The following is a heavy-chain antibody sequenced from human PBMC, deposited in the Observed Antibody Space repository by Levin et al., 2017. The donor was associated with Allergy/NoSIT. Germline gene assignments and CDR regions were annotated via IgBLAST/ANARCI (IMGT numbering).Heavy chain of an antibody. J-gene: IGHJ3*02. CDR2: ISYDGSNK. CDR1: GFTFSSYG. Sequence: LSLTCAASGFTFSSYGMHWVRQAPGKGLEWVAVISYDGSNKYYADSVKGRFTISRDNSKNTLYLQMNSLTAEDTAVYYCAKVVVGATIVLWGAFDIWGQGTMVTVSS. D-gene: IGHD1-26*01. CDR3: AKVVVGATIVLWGAFDI. V-gene: IGHV3-30*18.